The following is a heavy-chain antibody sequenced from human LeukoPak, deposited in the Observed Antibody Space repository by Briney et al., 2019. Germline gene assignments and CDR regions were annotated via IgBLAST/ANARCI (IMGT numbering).Heavy chain of an antibody. D-gene: IGHD3-22*01. CDR3: AREYYDSSGRKHAFNL. J-gene: IGHJ3*01. CDR1: GYTFSDYY. CDR2: IDPDSGGT. V-gene: IGHV1-2*02. Sequence: ASGKVSCKASGYTFSDYYIHWVRQAPGQGLEWMGCIDPDSGGTIYAQRFQDRVTMTRDTSISTAYMELSRLRSDDAAIYYCAREYYDSSGRKHAFNLWGQGTMVTVSS.